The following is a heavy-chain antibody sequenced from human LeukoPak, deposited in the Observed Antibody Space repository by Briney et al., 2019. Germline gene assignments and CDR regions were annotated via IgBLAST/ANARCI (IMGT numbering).Heavy chain of an antibody. Sequence: TSVKVSCKASGYTFTSYDINWVRQATGQGLEWMGWMNPNSGNTGYAQKFQGRVTMTRNTSISTAYMELSSLRSEDTAVYYCARGYCSSTSCYRDNWFDPWGQGTLVTVSS. CDR2: MNPNSGNT. V-gene: IGHV1-8*02. D-gene: IGHD2-2*02. CDR1: GYTFTSYD. J-gene: IGHJ5*02. CDR3: ARGYCSSTSCYRDNWFDP.